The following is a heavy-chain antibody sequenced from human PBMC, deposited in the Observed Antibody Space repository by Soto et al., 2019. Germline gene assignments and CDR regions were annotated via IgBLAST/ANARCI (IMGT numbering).Heavy chain of an antibody. V-gene: IGHV1-69*13. CDR3: ARFVGWNYRYYDMEV. Sequence: SVKVSCKASGDTFSSYSITWVRQAPGQGLEWMGGIIPVFGSANYAQKFQGRVTITADESTSTAYMELSSLRSQDTAVYFCARFVGWNYRYYDMEVWGQGTTFTV. CDR1: GDTFSSYS. J-gene: IGHJ6*02. CDR2: IIPVFGSA. D-gene: IGHD1-7*01.